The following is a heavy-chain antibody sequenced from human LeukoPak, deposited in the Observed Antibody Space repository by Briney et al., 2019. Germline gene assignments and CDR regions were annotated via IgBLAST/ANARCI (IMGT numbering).Heavy chain of an antibody. Sequence: GRSLRLSCTASGFTFGDYAMSWVRQAPGKGLEWVGSIRSKAYGGTTEYAASVKGRFTISRDDSKSIAYLQMNSLKTEDTAVYYCTRDELWAVNFDYWGQGTLVTVSS. CDR1: GFTFGDYA. D-gene: IGHD2-21*01. CDR2: IRSKAYGGTT. CDR3: TRDELWAVNFDY. V-gene: IGHV3-49*04. J-gene: IGHJ4*02.